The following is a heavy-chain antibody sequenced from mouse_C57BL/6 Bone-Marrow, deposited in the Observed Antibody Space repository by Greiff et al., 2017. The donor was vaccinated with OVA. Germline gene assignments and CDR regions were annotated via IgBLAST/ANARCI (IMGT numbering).Heavy chain of an antibody. CDR3: ARVSLLWLSWFAD. CDR1: GYSITSGYY. V-gene: IGHV3-6*01. J-gene: IGHJ3*01. CDR2: IRYDGGT. D-gene: IGHD2-2*01. Sequence: EVKLLESGPGLVKPSQSLSLTCSVTGYSITSGYYWNWIRQFPGNQLEWMGYIRYDGGTNYNPSLKNQISITRDTSKKLYFLKLNSVTTEDTATYCCARVSLLWLSWFADWGQGTLVTVAA.